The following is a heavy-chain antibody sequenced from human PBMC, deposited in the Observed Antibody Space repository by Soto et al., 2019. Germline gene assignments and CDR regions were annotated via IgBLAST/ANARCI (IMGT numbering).Heavy chain of an antibody. Sequence: QTLSLTCAISGDSVSSNTAAWNWIRSSPSRGLEWLGRTYYRSNWRHDYAVSVKSRITVNPDTSKNHFSLQLNSVPPDDTAVLDGARGVPPSAFDGCGQATVLTVPS. CDR1: GDSVSSNTAA. D-gene: IGHD2-8*01. CDR3: ARGVPPSAFDG. CDR2: TYYRSNWRH. V-gene: IGHV6-1*01. J-gene: IGHJ4*02.